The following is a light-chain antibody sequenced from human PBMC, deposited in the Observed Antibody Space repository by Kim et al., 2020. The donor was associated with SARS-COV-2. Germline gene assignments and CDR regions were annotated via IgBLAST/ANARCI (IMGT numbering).Light chain of an antibody. CDR3: QQHYNSPPT. J-gene: IGKJ1*01. CDR1: QSISNY. Sequence: DIQMTQSPSSLSASVGDRVTITCRASQSISNYLNWFQQKSGKVPKLLIYAASSLQSGVPSRFSGSGSGTEFTLTISSLQPEDFATYYCQQHYNSPPTFGQGTKVDIK. V-gene: IGKV1-39*01. CDR2: AAS.